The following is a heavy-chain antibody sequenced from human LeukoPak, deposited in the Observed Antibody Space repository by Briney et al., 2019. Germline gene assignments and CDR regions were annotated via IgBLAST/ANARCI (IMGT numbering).Heavy chain of an antibody. CDR2: IYYSGST. CDR1: GGSISSYY. D-gene: IGHD5-18*01. V-gene: IGHV4-59*01. CDR3: ARANPHVDTAMSPDY. Sequence: SETLSLTCTVSGGSISSYYWSWIRQPPGKGLEWIGYIYYSGSTNYNPSLKSRVTISLDTSKNQFSLKLGSVTAADTAVYYCARANPHVDTAMSPDYWGQGTLVTVSS. J-gene: IGHJ4*02.